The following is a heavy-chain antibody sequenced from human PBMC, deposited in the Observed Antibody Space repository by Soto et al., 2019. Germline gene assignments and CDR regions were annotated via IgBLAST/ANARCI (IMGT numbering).Heavy chain of an antibody. CDR3: ARDRYSYDSRAYQGVDWYFDL. J-gene: IGHJ2*01. D-gene: IGHD3-22*01. CDR1: GFTFNNYG. V-gene: IGHV3-33*01. CDR2: IWYDGSHE. Sequence: VGSLRLSCAASGFTFNNYGMHWVRQAPGKGLEWVAVIWYDGSHESYADSVKGRFTISRDNSKNTLYLQMNSLRAEDTAVYYCARDRYSYDSRAYQGVDWYFDLWGRGSLVTVSS.